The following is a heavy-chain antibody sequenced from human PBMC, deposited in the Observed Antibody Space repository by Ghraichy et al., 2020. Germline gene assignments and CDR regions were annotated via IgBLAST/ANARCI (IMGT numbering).Heavy chain of an antibody. V-gene: IGHV4-39*07. D-gene: IGHD3-3*01. Sequence: SETLSLTCTVSGGSISSSSYYWGWIRQPPGKGLEWIGSIYYSGSSYYNPSLKSRVTISVDTSKNQFSLKLSSVTAADTAVYYCARGGYDFWSGYYGYWGQGTLVTVSS. CDR1: GGSISSSSYY. J-gene: IGHJ4*02. CDR2: IYYSGSS. CDR3: ARGGYDFWSGYYGY.